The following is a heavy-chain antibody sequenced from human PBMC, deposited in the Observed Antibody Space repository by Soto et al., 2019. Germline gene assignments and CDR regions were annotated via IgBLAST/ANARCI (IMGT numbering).Heavy chain of an antibody. CDR1: GGTFSSYA. J-gene: IGHJ4*02. CDR3: ASLFRGYSYGYYFDY. CDR2: IIPIFGTA. V-gene: IGHV1-69*13. D-gene: IGHD5-18*01. Sequence: GASVKVSCKASGGTFSSYAISWVRQAPGQGLEWMGGIIPIFGTANYAQKFQGRVTITADESTSTAYMELSSLRSEDTAVYYCASLFRGYSYGYYFDYWGQGTLVTVSS.